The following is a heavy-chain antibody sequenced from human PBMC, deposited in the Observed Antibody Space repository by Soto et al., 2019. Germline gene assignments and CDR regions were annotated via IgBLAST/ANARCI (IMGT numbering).Heavy chain of an antibody. J-gene: IGHJ4*02. CDR2: INHSGST. Sequence: QVQLQQWGAGLLKPSETLSLTCAVYGGSFSGYYWSWIRQPPGKGLEWIGEINHSGSTNYNPSLKIRVTISVDTSKNQFSLELRSVTAADTAVYYCARGRGGNFDYWGQGTLVTVSS. CDR3: ARGRGGNFDY. V-gene: IGHV4-34*01. D-gene: IGHD3-16*01. CDR1: GGSFSGYY.